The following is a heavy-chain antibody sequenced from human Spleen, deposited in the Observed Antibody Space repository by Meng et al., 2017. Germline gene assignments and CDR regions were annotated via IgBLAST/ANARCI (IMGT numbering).Heavy chain of an antibody. J-gene: IGHJ5*02. CDR3: AKDGAVGYGNSNWFDP. D-gene: IGHD5-12*01. Sequence: QVQLLQSGAEGKKPGASVKVSFKASGYTFTDYFMHWVRQAPGRGLEWVGRINPISGVTDYAQKFQGRVTMTRDTSISTAYMELSRLRSDDTAMYYCAKDGAVGYGNSNWFDPWGLGTLVTVSS. CDR2: INPISGVT. CDR1: GYTFTDYF. V-gene: IGHV1-2*06.